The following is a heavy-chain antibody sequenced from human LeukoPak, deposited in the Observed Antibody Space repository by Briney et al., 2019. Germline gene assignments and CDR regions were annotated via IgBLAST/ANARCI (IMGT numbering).Heavy chain of an antibody. Sequence: ASVKVSCKASGYTFTSYDINWVRQATGQGLEWMGWMNPNSGNTGYAQKFQGRVTMTRNTSISTAYMELNSLRAEDTAVYYCAKDQEYSSGGFDYWGQGTLVTVSS. J-gene: IGHJ4*02. D-gene: IGHD6-19*01. CDR3: AKDQEYSSGGFDY. CDR2: MNPNSGNT. V-gene: IGHV1-8*01. CDR1: GYTFTSYD.